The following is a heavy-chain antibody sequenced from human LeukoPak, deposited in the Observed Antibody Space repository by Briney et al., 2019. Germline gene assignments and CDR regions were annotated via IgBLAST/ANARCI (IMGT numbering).Heavy chain of an antibody. CDR3: ARDHYDSSGWCDY. CDR2: INPNSGGT. J-gene: IGHJ4*02. Sequence: ASVKVSCKASGYTFTGYYMHWVRQAPGQGLEWMGWINPNSGGTNYAQKFQGRVTMTRDTSISTAYMELSRLRSDDTAVYYCARDHYDSSGWCDYWGQGTLVTVSS. D-gene: IGHD3-22*01. V-gene: IGHV1-2*02. CDR1: GYTFTGYY.